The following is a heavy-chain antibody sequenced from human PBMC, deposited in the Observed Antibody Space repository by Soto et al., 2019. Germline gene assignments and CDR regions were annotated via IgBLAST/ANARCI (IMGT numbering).Heavy chain of an antibody. J-gene: IGHJ5*02. CDR3: ARAGVDTATVARCDP. CDR2: INASGGTT. D-gene: IGHD5-18*01. Sequence: QVQLVQSGAEVKKPGASVKLSCKASGYNFTSYYMHWVRQAPGQGLEWFGIINASGGTTSYAHTSQGRVTMTRDTSTSTVYMELTSLRSDDTAVYYCARAGVDTATVARCDPWGQGTLVTVSS. CDR1: GYNFTSYY. V-gene: IGHV1-46*01.